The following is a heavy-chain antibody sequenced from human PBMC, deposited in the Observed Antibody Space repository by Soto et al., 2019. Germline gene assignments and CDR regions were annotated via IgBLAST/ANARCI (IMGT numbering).Heavy chain of an antibody. D-gene: IGHD6-6*01. Sequence: GGSLRLSCAASGFTFSSYAMSWVRRAPGKGLEWVSAISGSGGSTYYADSVKGRFTISRDNSKNTLCLQMNSLRAEDTAVYYCAKRGIAARRFTYYYYYGMDVWGQGTTVTVSS. CDR1: GFTFSSYA. J-gene: IGHJ6*02. V-gene: IGHV3-23*01. CDR3: AKRGIAARRFTYYYYYGMDV. CDR2: ISGSGGST.